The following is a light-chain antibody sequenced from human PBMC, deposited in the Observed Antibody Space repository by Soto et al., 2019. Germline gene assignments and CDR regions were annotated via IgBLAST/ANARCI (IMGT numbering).Light chain of an antibody. CDR1: QDIRTE. CDR3: LQDFKYPRT. Sequence: AIQMTQSPSSLSVSVGDRVTITCRASQDIRTELGWYQQKPGKAPRLLIYGAFSLQGGVPSRFSGSGSGTDFTLTIISLQPDDFATYYCLQDFKYPRTFGQGTKVEV. CDR2: GAF. V-gene: IGKV1-6*01. J-gene: IGKJ1*01.